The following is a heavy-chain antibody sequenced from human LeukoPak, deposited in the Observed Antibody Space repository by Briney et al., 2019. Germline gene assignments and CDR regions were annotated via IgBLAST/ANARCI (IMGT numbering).Heavy chain of an antibody. CDR2: ISGSGGST. D-gene: IGHD2-21*01. Sequence: PGGSLRLSCAASGFTFSSYAMSWVRQAPGKELEWVSAISGSGGSTYYADSVKGRFTISRDNSKNTLYLQMNSLRAEDTAVYYCAVAYCGGDCYSGGYFDYWGQGTLVTVSS. V-gene: IGHV3-23*01. CDR3: AVAYCGGDCYSGGYFDY. CDR1: GFTFSSYA. J-gene: IGHJ4*02.